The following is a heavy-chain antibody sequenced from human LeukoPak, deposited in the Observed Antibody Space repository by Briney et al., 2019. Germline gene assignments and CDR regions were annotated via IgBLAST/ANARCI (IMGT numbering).Heavy chain of an antibody. J-gene: IGHJ6*02. CDR1: VGSISSGNW. Sequence: SETLSLTCGVSVGSISSGNWWTWVRQSPGKGLEWIGEIHHNGTRNYNPSLKSRVIISLDTFKNHISLILTSLTAADTAVYSCASAPILRGEGGEHYRCGLDVWGQGTTVIVSS. D-gene: IGHD2-2*02. V-gene: IGHV4/OR15-8*01. CDR2: IHHNGTR. CDR3: ASAPILRGEGGEHYRCGLDV.